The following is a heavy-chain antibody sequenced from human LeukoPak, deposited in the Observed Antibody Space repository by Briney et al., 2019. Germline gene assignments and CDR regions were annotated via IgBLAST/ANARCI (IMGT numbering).Heavy chain of an antibody. V-gene: IGHV1-46*01. CDR3: ARDPPPARYSYGQYYFDY. D-gene: IGHD5-18*01. J-gene: IGHJ4*02. Sequence: GASVTVSCKASGYTFTSYYIHWVRQAPGQGLEWMGIINPSGGSTSYAQKFQGRVTMTRDMPTSTVYMELSSLRSEDTAVYYCARDPPPARYSYGQYYFDYWGQGTLVTVSS. CDR1: GYTFTSYY. CDR2: INPSGGST.